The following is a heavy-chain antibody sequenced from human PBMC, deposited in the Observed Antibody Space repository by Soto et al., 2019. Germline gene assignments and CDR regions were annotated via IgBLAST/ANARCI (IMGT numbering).Heavy chain of an antibody. CDR3: AKGLGIAVAGPDAFDI. D-gene: IGHD6-19*01. CDR1: GFTFSSYA. Sequence: EVQLLESGGGLVQPGGSLRLSCAASGFTFSSYAMSWVRQAPGKGLGWVSAISGSGGSTYYADSVKGRFTISRDNSKNTLYLQMNSLRAEDTAVYYCAKGLGIAVAGPDAFDIWGQGTMVTVSS. J-gene: IGHJ3*02. CDR2: ISGSGGST. V-gene: IGHV3-23*01.